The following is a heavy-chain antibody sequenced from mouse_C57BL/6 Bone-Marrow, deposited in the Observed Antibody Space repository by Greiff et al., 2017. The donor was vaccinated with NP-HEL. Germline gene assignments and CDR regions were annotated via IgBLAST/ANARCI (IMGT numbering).Heavy chain of an antibody. Sequence: EVKLMESGGGLVQPGGSLSLSCAASGFTFTDYYMSWVRQPPGKALEWLGFIRNKANGYTTEYSASVKGRFTISRYNSQSILYLQMNALRAEDSATYYCARFLNYYGSSYVPYYFDYWGQGTTLTVSS. CDR2: IRNKANGYTT. D-gene: IGHD1-1*01. V-gene: IGHV7-3*01. CDR1: GFTFTDYY. J-gene: IGHJ2*01. CDR3: ARFLNYYGSSYVPYYFDY.